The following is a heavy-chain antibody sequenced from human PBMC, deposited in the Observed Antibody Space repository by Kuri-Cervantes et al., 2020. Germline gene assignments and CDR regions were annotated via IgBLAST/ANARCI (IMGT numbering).Heavy chain of an antibody. CDR3: ARGRLLWFGELLGD. CDR1: GFTFDDYA. CDR2: ISWNSGSI. V-gene: IGHV3-9*01. Sequence: GGSLRLSCAASGFTFDDYAMHWVRQAPGKGLEWVSGISWNSGSIGYADSVKGRFTISRDNAKNSLYLQMNSLRAEDTAVYYCARGRLLWFGELLGDWGQGTLVTVSS. D-gene: IGHD3-10*01. J-gene: IGHJ4*02.